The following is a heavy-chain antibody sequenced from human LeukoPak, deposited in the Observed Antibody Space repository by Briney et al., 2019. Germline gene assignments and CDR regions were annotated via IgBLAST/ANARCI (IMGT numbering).Heavy chain of an antibody. D-gene: IGHD3-22*01. CDR2: IYYSGTT. Sequence: SETLSLTCTVSGGSISNYYWSWVRQPPGKGLEWIGYIYYSGTTNYNPSLESRVTISVDTSKNQFSLKLSSVTAADTAVYYCAREGGSWYYDSSGPWAWGQGTLVTVSS. CDR1: GGSISNYY. CDR3: AREGGSWYYDSSGPWA. J-gene: IGHJ4*02. V-gene: IGHV4-59*12.